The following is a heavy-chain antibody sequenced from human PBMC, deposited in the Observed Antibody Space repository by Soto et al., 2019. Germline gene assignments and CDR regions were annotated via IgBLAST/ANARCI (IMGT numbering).Heavy chain of an antibody. V-gene: IGHV1-69*02. CDR1: GGTFSSYT. Sequence: SVKVSCKASGGTFSSYTISWVRQAPGQGLEWMGRIIPILGIANYAQKFQGRVTITADKSTSTAYMELSSLRSEDTAVYYCARGTGAHNYYYYYMDVWGKGTTVTVSS. D-gene: IGHD1-1*01. CDR2: IIPILGIA. CDR3: ARGTGAHNYYYYYMDV. J-gene: IGHJ6*03.